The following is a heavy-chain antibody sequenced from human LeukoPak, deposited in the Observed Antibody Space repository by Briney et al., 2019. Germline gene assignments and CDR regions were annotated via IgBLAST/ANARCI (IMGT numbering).Heavy chain of an antibody. V-gene: IGHV3-23*01. D-gene: IGHD6-19*01. Sequence: GGSLRLSCAASGFTFSSYAMSWVRQAPGKGLEWVSAISGSGGSTYYADSVKGRFTISRDNSKNTLYLQMNSLRAEDTAVYYCAKDFIFGYSSGWYYFDYWGQGALVTVSS. CDR1: GFTFSSYA. CDR2: ISGSGGST. CDR3: AKDFIFGYSSGWYYFDY. J-gene: IGHJ4*02.